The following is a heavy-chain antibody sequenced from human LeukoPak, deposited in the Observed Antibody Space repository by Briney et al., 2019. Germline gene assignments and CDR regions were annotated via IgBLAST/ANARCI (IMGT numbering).Heavy chain of an antibody. CDR3: ARDPVAPRRGAFDI. J-gene: IGHJ3*02. V-gene: IGHV4-4*07. CDR2: IYTSGST. CDR1: GGSISSYY. Sequence: SETLSLTCTVSGGSISSYYWSWIRQPAGKGLEWIGCIYTSGSTNYNPSLKSRVTMSVDTSKNQFSLKLSSVTAADTAVYYCARDPVAPRRGAFDIWGQGTMVTVSS. D-gene: IGHD5-12*01.